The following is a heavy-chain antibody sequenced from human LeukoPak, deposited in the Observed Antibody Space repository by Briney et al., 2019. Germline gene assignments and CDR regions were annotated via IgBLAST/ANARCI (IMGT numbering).Heavy chain of an antibody. J-gene: IGHJ4*02. CDR2: IYYSGST. D-gene: IGHD2/OR15-2a*01. CDR3: ARTAYYLACFDY. CDR1: GGSISTNNNY. Sequence: KSSETLSLTCTVSGGSISTNNNYWAWIRQPPGKGLEWIGSIYYSGSTYYNPSLKSRVSISVDTSERQFSLKLTSVTAADTAVYYCARTAYYLACFDYWGQGALVTVAS. V-gene: IGHV4-39*01.